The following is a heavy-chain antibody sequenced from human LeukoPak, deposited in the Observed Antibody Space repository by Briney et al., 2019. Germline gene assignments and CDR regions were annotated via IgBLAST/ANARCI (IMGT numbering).Heavy chain of an antibody. CDR2: IYYSGST. J-gene: IGHJ3*02. CDR3: ARVRYDFWSGYXDGLGAFDI. CDR1: GGSISSYY. V-gene: IGHV4-59*01. D-gene: IGHD3-3*01. Sequence: SETLSLTCTVSGGSISSYYWSWIRQPPGKGLEWIGYIYYSGSTNYNPSLKSRVTISVDTSKNQFSLRLSSVTAADTAVYYCARVRYDFWSGYXDGLGAFDIWGQGTMVTVS.